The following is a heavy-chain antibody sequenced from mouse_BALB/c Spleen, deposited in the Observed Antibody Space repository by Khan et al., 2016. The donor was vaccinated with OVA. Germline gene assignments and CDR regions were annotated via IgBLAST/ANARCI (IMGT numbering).Heavy chain of an antibody. CDR1: GFSLTDYG. J-gene: IGHJ4*01. CDR2: IWGGGST. V-gene: IGHV2-6-5*01. CDR3: AKGVWSYYYALDY. Sequence: QVRLQQSGPGLVAPSQSLSITCTVSGFSLTDYGVSWICQPPGKGLEWLGVIWGGGSTYYNSALKSRLSISKDNSKSQVFLKMSSLQTDDTAMYYCAKGVWSYYYALDYWGQGTSVTVSS.